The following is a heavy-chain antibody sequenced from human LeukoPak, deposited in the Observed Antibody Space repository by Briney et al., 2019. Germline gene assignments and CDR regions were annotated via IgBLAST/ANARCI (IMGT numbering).Heavy chain of an antibody. CDR1: GGSISSSSYY. D-gene: IGHD3-9*01. CDR3: ARAFYDILTGFCLDV. CDR2: IYYSGTT. Sequence: PSETLSLTCTVSGGSISSSSYYWGWIRQPPGKGLEWIGSIYYSGTTYYNPSLKSRVTISVDTSRNQFSLKLSSVTAADTAVYYCARAFYDILTGFCLDVWGKGTTVTVSS. J-gene: IGHJ6*04. V-gene: IGHV4-39*07.